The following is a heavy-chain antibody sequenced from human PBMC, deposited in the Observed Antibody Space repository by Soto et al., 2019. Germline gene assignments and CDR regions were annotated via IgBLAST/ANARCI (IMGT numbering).Heavy chain of an antibody. J-gene: IGHJ4*02. D-gene: IGHD2-2*01. Sequence: GGSLRLSCAASGFTVSSNYMSWVRQAPGKGLEWVSVIYSGGSTYYADSVKGRFTISRDNSKNTLYLQMNSLRAEDTAIYYCAKDLGIVVVPAAMTKAASYSGQGTLVTVSS. CDR1: GFTVSSNY. CDR2: IYSGGST. V-gene: IGHV3-53*01. CDR3: AKDLGIVVVPAAMTKAASY.